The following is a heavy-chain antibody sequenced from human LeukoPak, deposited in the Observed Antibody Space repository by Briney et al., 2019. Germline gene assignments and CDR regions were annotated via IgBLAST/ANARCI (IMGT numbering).Heavy chain of an antibody. CDR3: ARDRSSSRGRSDY. D-gene: IGHD6-13*01. J-gene: IGHJ4*02. Sequence: PGGSLRLSCAASGFTFSSYGMHRVRQAPGKGLEWVAVIWYDGSNKYYADSVKGRFTISRDNSKNTLYLQMNSLRAEDTAVYYWARDRSSSRGRSDYWGQGTLVTVSS. V-gene: IGHV3-33*01. CDR1: GFTFSSYG. CDR2: IWYDGSNK.